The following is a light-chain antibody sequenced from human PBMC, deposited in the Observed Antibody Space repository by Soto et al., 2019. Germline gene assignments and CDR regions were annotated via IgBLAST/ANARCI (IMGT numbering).Light chain of an antibody. CDR2: DVS. CDR1: GSDVGDFRY. V-gene: IGLV2-14*01. CDR3: NSYTDNNTPV. Sequence: QSLLTQPPPVSGFPGQSIAIPCSGTGSDVGDFRYVSWYQQRPGNAPKVLIYDVSNRPSGVSNRFSGSKSGNTASLTISGLQAEDEADYFCNSYTDNNTPVFGGGTKVTVL. J-gene: IGLJ2*01.